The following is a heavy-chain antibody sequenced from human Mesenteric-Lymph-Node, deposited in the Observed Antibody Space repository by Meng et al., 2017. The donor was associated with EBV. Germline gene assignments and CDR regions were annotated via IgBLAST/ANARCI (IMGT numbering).Heavy chain of an antibody. Sequence: QVQVQQWGSGMCRPSETLSLTCAVYGESFSGYYWSWIRQPPGKGLEWIGEINHSGTTNYNPSLESRVTISVDTSKNQLSLKLTSLTAADTAVYYCARLGNGHWGQGTLVTVSS. CDR3: ARLGNGH. CDR1: GESFSGYY. CDR2: INHSGTT. V-gene: IGHV4-34*01. J-gene: IGHJ4*02.